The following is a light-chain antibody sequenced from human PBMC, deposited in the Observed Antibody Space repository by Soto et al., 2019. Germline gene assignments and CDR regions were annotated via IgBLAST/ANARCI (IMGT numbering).Light chain of an antibody. V-gene: IGKV3-15*01. Sequence: EIVMTQSPATLSVSPGERATLSCRASQSVSSNLAWYQQKPCQAPRLLIYGAFTRATGIPARFSGSGSGTEFTLTIGSLQSEDFAVYYCQQYNSRPPWTCVQGTKVEIK. CDR2: GAF. CDR1: QSVSSN. CDR3: QQYNSRPPWT. J-gene: IGKJ1*01.